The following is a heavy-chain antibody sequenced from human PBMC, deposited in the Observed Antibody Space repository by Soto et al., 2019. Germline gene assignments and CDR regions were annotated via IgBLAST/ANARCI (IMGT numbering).Heavy chain of an antibody. Sequence: ASVKVSCKASGYTFTSYDINWVRQATGQGPEWMGWMNPNSGNTGYAQKFQGRVTMTRNTSISTAYMELSSLRSEDTAVYYCARGRYMVRGVIINYYYYGMDVWGQGTTVTVSS. CDR1: GYTFTSYD. J-gene: IGHJ6*02. CDR3: ARGRYMVRGVIINYYYYGMDV. V-gene: IGHV1-8*01. D-gene: IGHD3-10*01. CDR2: MNPNSGNT.